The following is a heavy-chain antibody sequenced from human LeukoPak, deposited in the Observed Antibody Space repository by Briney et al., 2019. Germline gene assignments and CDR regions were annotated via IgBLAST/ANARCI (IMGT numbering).Heavy chain of an antibody. CDR2: IIPIFGTA. D-gene: IGHD2-2*01. Sequence: GASVKVSCTASGGTFSSYAISWVRQAPGQGLEWMGGIIPIFGTANYAQKFQGRVTITADESTSTAYMELSSLRSEDTAVYYCARFQRPPVVPAARDYYYGMDVWGQGTTVTVSS. CDR1: GGTFSSYA. J-gene: IGHJ6*02. CDR3: ARFQRPPVVPAARDYYYGMDV. V-gene: IGHV1-69*13.